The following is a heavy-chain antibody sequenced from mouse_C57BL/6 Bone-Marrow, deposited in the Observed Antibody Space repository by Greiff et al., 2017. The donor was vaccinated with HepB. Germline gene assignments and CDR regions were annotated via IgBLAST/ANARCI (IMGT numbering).Heavy chain of an antibody. CDR3: ARWTTTDYFDY. V-gene: IGHV1-69*01. Sequence: QVQLKRPGAELVMPGASVKLSCKASGYTFTSYWMHWVKQRPGQGLEWIGEIDPSDSYTNYNQKFKGKSTLTVDKSSSTAYMQLSSLTSEDSAVYYCARWTTTDYFDYWGQGTTLTVSS. J-gene: IGHJ2*01. D-gene: IGHD1-1*01. CDR2: IDPSDSYT. CDR1: GYTFTSYW.